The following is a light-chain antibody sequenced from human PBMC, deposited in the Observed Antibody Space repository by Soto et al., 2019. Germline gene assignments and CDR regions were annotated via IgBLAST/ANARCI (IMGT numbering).Light chain of an antibody. CDR2: RAS. V-gene: IGKV4-1*01. Sequence: DIVMTQSPESLAVSLGERATINCKSSQSVLSSSNNLNYLAWYQQKPGQPPRLLITRASTRETGVPDRFSGSGSGTDFTLTISSLQAEDVAFYYCQQYYGSPVTFGQGTRLEIK. CDR1: QSVLSSSNNLNY. J-gene: IGKJ5*01. CDR3: QQYYGSPVT.